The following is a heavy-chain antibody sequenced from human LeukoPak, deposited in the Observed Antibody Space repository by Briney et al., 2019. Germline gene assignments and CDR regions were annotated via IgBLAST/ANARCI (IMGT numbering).Heavy chain of an antibody. CDR2: INHSGST. Sequence: SETLSLTCAVYGGSFSGYYGSWIRQPPGKGLEWIGEINHSGSTNYNPSLKSRVTISVDTSKNQFSLKLSSVTAADTAVYYCARAGFREFDYWGQGTLVTVSS. CDR3: ARAGFREFDY. V-gene: IGHV4-34*01. D-gene: IGHD3-10*01. CDR1: GGSFSGYY. J-gene: IGHJ4*02.